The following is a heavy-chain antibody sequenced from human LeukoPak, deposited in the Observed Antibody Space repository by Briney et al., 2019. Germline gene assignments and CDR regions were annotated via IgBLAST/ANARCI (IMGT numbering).Heavy chain of an antibody. CDR3: ARGARAGYNLEPFDY. V-gene: IGHV4-61*05. J-gene: IGHJ4*02. D-gene: IGHD5-24*01. CDR1: GGSISSSSYY. Sequence: SETLSLTCTVSGGSISSSSYYWGWIRQPPGKGLEWIGYIYYSGSTKYNPSLKSRVTISVDTSKNQFSLKLSSVTAAGTAVYYCARGARAGYNLEPFDYWGQGTLVTVSS. CDR2: IYYSGST.